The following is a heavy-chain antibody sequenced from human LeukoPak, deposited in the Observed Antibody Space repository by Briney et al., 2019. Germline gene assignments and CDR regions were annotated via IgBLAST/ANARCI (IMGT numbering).Heavy chain of an antibody. V-gene: IGHV1-18*04. J-gene: IGHJ4*02. CDR2: ISAYNGNT. CDR1: GYTFTSYG. Sequence: ASVKVSFKASGYTFTSYGISWVRQAPGQGLEWMGWISAYNGNTNYAQKLQGRVTMTTDTSTSTAYMELRSLRSDDTAVYYCARGVTSSSWYLGERYFDYWGQGTLVTVSS. CDR3: ARGVTSSSWYLGERYFDY. D-gene: IGHD6-13*01.